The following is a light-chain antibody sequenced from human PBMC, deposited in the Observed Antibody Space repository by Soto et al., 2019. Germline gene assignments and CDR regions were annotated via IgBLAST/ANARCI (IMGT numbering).Light chain of an antibody. CDR2: AAS. CDR3: QYYDTSPAWT. Sequence: ESVLTQSPGILSLSPGERATLSCRASQSLTSSYLAWYQQKPGQAPRLLIYAASRRANGIPDRFSGSGSGTDFTLIISRLEAEDSAVYYCQYYDTSPAWTFGQGTRVEIK. V-gene: IGKV3-20*01. CDR1: QSLTSSY. J-gene: IGKJ1*01.